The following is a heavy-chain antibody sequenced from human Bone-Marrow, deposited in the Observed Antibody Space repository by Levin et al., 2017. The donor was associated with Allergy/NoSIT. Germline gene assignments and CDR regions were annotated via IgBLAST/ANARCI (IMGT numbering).Heavy chain of an antibody. CDR1: GGSISSGDYY. CDR2: IYYSGST. CDR3: ARVVAARRAYYYYGMDV. D-gene: IGHD6-6*01. V-gene: IGHV4-30-4*01. J-gene: IGHJ6*02. Sequence: SQTLSLTCTVSGGSISSGDYYWSWIRQPPGKGLEWIGYIYYSGSTYYNPSLKSRVTISVDTSKNQFSLKLSSVTAADTAVYYCARVVAARRAYYYYGMDVWGQGTTVTVSS.